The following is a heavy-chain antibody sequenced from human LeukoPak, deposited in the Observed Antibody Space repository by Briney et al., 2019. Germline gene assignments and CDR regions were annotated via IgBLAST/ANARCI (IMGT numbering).Heavy chain of an antibody. D-gene: IGHD7-27*01. Sequence: SETLSLTCTVSGGSISSYYWSWIRRPPGKGLEWIGYIYYSGSTNYNPSLKSRVTISVDTSKNQFSLKLSSVTAADTAVYYCARDLGLGSLFDYWGQGTLVTVSS. CDR2: IYYSGST. V-gene: IGHV4-59*12. CDR1: GGSISSYY. J-gene: IGHJ4*02. CDR3: ARDLGLGSLFDY.